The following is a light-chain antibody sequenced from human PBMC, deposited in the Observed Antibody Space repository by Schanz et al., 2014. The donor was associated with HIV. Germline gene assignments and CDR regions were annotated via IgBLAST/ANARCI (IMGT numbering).Light chain of an antibody. Sequence: DIQLSQSPSFLSASVGDRVTVTCRASQDISTYLAWYQQKPGKAPKLLIYAASSLQSGVPSRFSGSGSGTDFTLTISSLQPEDFATYYCQQSYSTPRVTFGPGTKVDIK. V-gene: IGKV1-39*01. J-gene: IGKJ3*01. CDR2: AAS. CDR1: QDISTY. CDR3: QQSYSTPRVT.